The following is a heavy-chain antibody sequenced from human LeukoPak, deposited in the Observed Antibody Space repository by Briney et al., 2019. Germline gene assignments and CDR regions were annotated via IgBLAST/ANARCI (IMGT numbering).Heavy chain of an antibody. V-gene: IGHV4-4*07. D-gene: IGHD1-14*01. Sequence: SETLSLTCTVSGGSFSNYYWSWIRQPAGKGLEWIGRIYTSGSTNYNPSVKSRVTMSVDTSNNQFSLKLTSVTAADTAVYYCARQPPQYYGVDVWGQGTTVTVSS. CDR1: GGSFSNYY. CDR2: IYTSGST. CDR3: ARQPPQYYGVDV. J-gene: IGHJ6*02.